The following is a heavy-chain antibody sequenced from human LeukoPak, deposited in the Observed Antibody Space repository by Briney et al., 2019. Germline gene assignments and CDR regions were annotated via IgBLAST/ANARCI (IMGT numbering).Heavy chain of an antibody. CDR3: ARGVAAPIGGYYFDY. D-gene: IGHD3-16*01. V-gene: IGHV3-48*03. CDR2: ISSSGSTI. Sequence: GGSLRLSCAASGFNFSSYEMNWVRQAPGKGLEGVSYISSSGSTIYYADSVKGRFTIPRDNAKNSLYLQMNSLRAEDTAVYYCARGVAAPIGGYYFDYWGQGTLVTVSS. J-gene: IGHJ4*02. CDR1: GFNFSSYE.